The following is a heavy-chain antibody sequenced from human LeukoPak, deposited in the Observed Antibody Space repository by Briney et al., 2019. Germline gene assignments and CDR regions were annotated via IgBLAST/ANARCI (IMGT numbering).Heavy chain of an antibody. CDR1: GGTFISYA. D-gene: IGHD2-2*01. CDR3: ARVQGLDTSCFDY. J-gene: IGHJ4*02. CDR2: IIPILGIA. V-gene: IGHV1-69*04. Sequence: ASVKVSCKASGGTFISYAISGVRQAPGQGLEWMGRIIPILGIANYAQKFQGRVTITADKSTSTAYMELSSLRSEDTAVYYCARVQGLDTSCFDYWGQGTLVTVSS.